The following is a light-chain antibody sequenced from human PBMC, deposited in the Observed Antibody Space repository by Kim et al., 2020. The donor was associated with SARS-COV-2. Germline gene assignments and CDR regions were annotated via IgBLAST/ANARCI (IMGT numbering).Light chain of an antibody. CDR2: AAT. Sequence: IQMTQSPSAMSASVGDRVTITCRASQGISTSLAWFQQKPGKIHKRLIYAATNLQSGVPSRFSGSGSGTEFTLTISSLQPEDFATYYCLHYYNYPITFGQGTRLEIK. CDR3: LHYYNYPIT. V-gene: IGKV1-17*03. J-gene: IGKJ5*01. CDR1: QGISTS.